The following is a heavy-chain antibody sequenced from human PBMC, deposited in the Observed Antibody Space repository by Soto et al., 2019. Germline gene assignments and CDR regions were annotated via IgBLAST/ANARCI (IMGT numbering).Heavy chain of an antibody. CDR2: INPSGGST. J-gene: IGHJ4*02. CDR3: ARAQGDSGSYYALDY. Sequence: ASVKVSCKASGYTFTSYYMHWVRQPPGQGLEWMGIINPSGGSTSYAQKFQGRVTMTRDTSTSTVYMELSSLRSEDTAVYYCARAQGDSGSYYALDYWGQGTLVTVSS. V-gene: IGHV1-46*01. CDR1: GYTFTSYY. D-gene: IGHD1-26*01.